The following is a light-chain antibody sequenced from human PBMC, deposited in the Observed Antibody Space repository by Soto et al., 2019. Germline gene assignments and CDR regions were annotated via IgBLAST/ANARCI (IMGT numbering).Light chain of an antibody. V-gene: IGLV1-40*01. CDR2: GNS. Sequence: QSALTQPPSVSGAPGQRVTISCTGSSSNIGAGYDVHWYQQLPGTAPKLLIYGNSNRPSGVPDRFPGSKSGTSASLAITGLQAEDEADYYCQSYDSSLSALYVFGTGTKVTV. CDR1: SSNIGAGYD. J-gene: IGLJ1*01. CDR3: QSYDSSLSALYV.